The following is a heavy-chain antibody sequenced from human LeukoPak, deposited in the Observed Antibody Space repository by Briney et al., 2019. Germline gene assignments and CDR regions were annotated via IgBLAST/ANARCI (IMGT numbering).Heavy chain of an antibody. CDR2: ISSSSSTI. Sequence: PGGSLRLSCAASGFTFSSYSMNWVRQAPGKGLEWVSYISSSSSTIYYADSVKGRFTISRDNAKNSLYLQMNSLRAEDTAVYYCARVEAAGIDYWGQGTLVTVSS. J-gene: IGHJ4*02. V-gene: IGHV3-48*01. D-gene: IGHD6-13*01. CDR3: ARVEAAGIDY. CDR1: GFTFSSYS.